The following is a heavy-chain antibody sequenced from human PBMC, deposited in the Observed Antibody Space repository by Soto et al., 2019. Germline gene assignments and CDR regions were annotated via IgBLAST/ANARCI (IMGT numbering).Heavy chain of an antibody. CDR1: GGSISKSY. V-gene: IGHV4-59*08. Sequence: TSVTLSLTCTLSGGSISKSYWSWIRQSPGKGLEWIGYIYSSGSTNYNPSLKSRVTISVDTSKNQFSLKLSSLSAADTAVYYCARHNYGSGSTYFDYWGQGTLVTVS. D-gene: IGHD3-10*01. CDR3: ARHNYGSGSTYFDY. CDR2: IYSSGST. J-gene: IGHJ4*02.